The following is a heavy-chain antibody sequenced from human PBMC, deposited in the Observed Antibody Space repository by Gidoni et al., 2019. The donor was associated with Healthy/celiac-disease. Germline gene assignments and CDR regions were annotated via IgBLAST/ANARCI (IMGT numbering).Heavy chain of an antibody. J-gene: IGHJ3*02. CDR2: INHSGST. Sequence: QVQLQQWGAGLLKPSETLSLTCAVYGGSFSGYYWSWIRQPPGKGLEWIGEINHSGSTNYNPSLKSRVTISVDTSKNQFSLKLSSVTAADTAVYYCAMVRGVTLDAFDIWGQGTMVTVSS. D-gene: IGHD3-10*01. CDR1: GGSFSGYY. V-gene: IGHV4-34*01. CDR3: AMVRGVTLDAFDI.